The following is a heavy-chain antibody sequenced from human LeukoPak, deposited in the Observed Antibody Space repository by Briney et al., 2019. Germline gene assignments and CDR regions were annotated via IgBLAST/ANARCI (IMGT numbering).Heavy chain of an antibody. CDR1: GYSISSGYY. Sequence: SETLSLTCTVSGYSISSGYYWGWIRQPPGKGLEWIGSIYHSGSTYYNPSLKSRVTISVDTSKNQFSLKLSSVTAADTAVYYCARQGTAVVIDYWGQGTLVTVSS. V-gene: IGHV4-38-2*02. D-gene: IGHD5-18*01. CDR3: ARQGTAVVIDY. CDR2: IYHSGST. J-gene: IGHJ4*02.